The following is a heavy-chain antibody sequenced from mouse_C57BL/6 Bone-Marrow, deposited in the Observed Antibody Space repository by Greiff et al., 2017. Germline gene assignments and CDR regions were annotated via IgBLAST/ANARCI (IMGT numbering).Heavy chain of an antibody. CDR3: TTGGGSSLFDY. V-gene: IGHV14-4*01. Sequence: EVQLQQSGAELVRPGASVKLSCTASGFNIKDDYMHWVKQRPEQGLEWIGWIDPEKGDTEYASKFQGKATITADTSSNTAYLQLSSLTSEDTAVYYCTTGGGSSLFDYWGQGTTLTVSS. J-gene: IGHJ2*01. D-gene: IGHD1-1*01. CDR1: GFNIKDDY. CDR2: IDPEKGDT.